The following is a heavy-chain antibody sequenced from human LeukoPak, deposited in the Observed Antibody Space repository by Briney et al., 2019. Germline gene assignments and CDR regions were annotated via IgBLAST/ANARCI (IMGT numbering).Heavy chain of an antibody. CDR2: IRYDGSNE. D-gene: IGHD3-22*01. CDR3: AKGANYYHSSISD. V-gene: IGHV3-30*02. Sequence: PGGSLRLSCAASGFTFSSYGMHWVRQAPGKGLEWVAFIRYDGSNEYYADSVKGRFTISRDNSKNTLYLQMNSLRAEDTAVYYRAKGANYYHSSISDWGQGTLVTVSS. J-gene: IGHJ1*01. CDR1: GFTFSSYG.